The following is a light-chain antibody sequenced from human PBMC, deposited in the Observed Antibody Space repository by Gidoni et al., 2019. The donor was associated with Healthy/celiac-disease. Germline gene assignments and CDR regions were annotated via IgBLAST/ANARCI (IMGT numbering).Light chain of an antibody. CDR2: LGS. J-gene: IGKJ2*04. V-gene: IGKV2-28*01. Sequence: DIVMTQYPLSLPVTPGEPVSISCRSSQSLLHSNGYNYLDWYLQKPGQSPQLLIYLGSNRASGVPDRFSGSGSGTDFTLKISRVEAEDVGVYYCMQALQTPCSFGQGTKLEIK. CDR1: QSLLHSNGYNY. CDR3: MQALQTPCS.